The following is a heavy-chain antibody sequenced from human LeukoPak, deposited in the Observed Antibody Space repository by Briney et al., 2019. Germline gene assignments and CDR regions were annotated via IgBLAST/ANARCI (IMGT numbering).Heavy chain of an antibody. CDR1: GGSFSGYY. CDR3: ARQPPGRRYSSFDY. J-gene: IGHJ4*02. Sequence: SETLSLTCAVYGGSFSGYYWSWIRQPPGKGLEWIGYIYYSGSTNYNPSLKSRVTISVDTSKNQFSLKLSSVTAADTAVYYCARQPPGRRYSSFDYWGQGTLVTVSS. V-gene: IGHV4-59*01. CDR2: IYYSGST. D-gene: IGHD1-14*01.